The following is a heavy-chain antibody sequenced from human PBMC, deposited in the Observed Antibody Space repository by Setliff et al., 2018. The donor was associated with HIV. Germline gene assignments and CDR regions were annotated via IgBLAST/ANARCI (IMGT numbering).Heavy chain of an antibody. D-gene: IGHD1-26*01. CDR3: ARYRRFADYIDV. CDR2: INHSGST. Sequence: SETLSLTCAVYGGSFSGYYWSWIRQPPGKGLEWIGEINHSGSTNYNPSLKSRVTISVDTSMDQFSLKLNSVTAADTALYYCARYRRFADYIDVWGKGTTVTVSS. V-gene: IGHV4-34*01. CDR1: GGSFSGYY. J-gene: IGHJ6*03.